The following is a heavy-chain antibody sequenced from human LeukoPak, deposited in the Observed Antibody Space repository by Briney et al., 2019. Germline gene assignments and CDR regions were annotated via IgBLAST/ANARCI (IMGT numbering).Heavy chain of an antibody. V-gene: IGHV2-5*02. CDR2: IYWDDDK. D-gene: IGHD2-2*01. J-gene: IGHJ4*02. CDR1: GFSLTTSGVG. Sequence: ESGPTRVKPTQTLTLTCTFSGFSLTTSGVGVGWIRQPPGEALECLALIYWDDDKRYNPSLKTRLTITKDTSKNQVVLTMTDMDPVDTATHFCAHRLGPRSSSWDVGIFDYWGQGTLVTVSS. CDR3: AHRLGPRSSSWDVGIFDY.